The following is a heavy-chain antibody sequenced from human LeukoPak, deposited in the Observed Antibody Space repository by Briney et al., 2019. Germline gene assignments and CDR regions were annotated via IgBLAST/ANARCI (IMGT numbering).Heavy chain of an antibody. V-gene: IGHV3-7*01. CDR3: ARDMVGIAAAGSRPQLYYYYYYMDV. CDR1: GFTFSNSW. CDR2: IQQVGSEI. D-gene: IGHD6-13*01. Sequence: GGSLRLSCAASGFTFSNSWMSWVRPAPGKGLEWVVHIQQVGSEIYYVESVKGRFTIARDNAKNSLYLQMNSLRAEYTAVYYCARDMVGIAAAGSRPQLYYYYYYMDVWGKGTTVTVSS. J-gene: IGHJ6*03.